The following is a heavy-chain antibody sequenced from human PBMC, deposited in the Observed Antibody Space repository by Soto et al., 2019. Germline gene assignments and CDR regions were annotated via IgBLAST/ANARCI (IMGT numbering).Heavy chain of an antibody. CDR3: ARGHPDNYGNFDY. CDR1: GFTFTSYW. J-gene: IGHJ4*02. CDR2: ISGDGSRT. V-gene: IGHV3-74*01. D-gene: IGHD5-18*01. Sequence: EVQLVESGGDLIQPGGSLRLSCAASGFTFTSYWMHWVRQAPGKGLVWVSRISGDGSRTNYADSVKGRFTISRDNAKNTLYLQMNSLRAEDTAVYFCARGHPDNYGNFDYCSQGTLVTVSS.